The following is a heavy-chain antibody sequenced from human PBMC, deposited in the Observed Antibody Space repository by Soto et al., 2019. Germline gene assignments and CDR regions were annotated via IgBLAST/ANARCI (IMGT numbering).Heavy chain of an antibody. Sequence: QVQLVESGGGVVQSGGSLRLSCEASGYDFSGYSMHWVRQAPGKGLEWVAAIQHDASNMYYADFVKGRFTISRDNSKNTLYLQMNDLIVEDTAVYYCLRVAWGYGFGNGMDDWGQGTTVTVSS. V-gene: IGHV3-30-3*01. D-gene: IGHD5-18*01. CDR2: IQHDASNM. CDR1: GYDFSGYS. CDR3: LRVAWGYGFGNGMDD. J-gene: IGHJ6*02.